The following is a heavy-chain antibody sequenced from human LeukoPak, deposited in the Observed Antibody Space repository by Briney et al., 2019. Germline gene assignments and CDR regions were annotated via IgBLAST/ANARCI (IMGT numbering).Heavy chain of an antibody. Sequence: LRLSCEASGFTFDDYAMHWVRQAPGKGLEWVSAIRGSGGSTYYADSVKGRFTISRDNAKNSLFLQMNSLRDEDTAFYYCAKALGRIVGATRDSFDYWGQGSMVTVSS. CDR1: GFTFDDYA. CDR3: AKALGRIVGATRDSFDY. D-gene: IGHD1-26*01. V-gene: IGHV3-9*01. J-gene: IGHJ4*02. CDR2: IRGSGGST.